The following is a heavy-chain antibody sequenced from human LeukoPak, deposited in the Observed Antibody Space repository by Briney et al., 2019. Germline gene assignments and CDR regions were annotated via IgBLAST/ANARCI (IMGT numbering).Heavy chain of an antibody. V-gene: IGHV3-49*04. CDR1: GFTFSSYA. Sequence: PGGSLRLSCAASGFTFSSYAMSWVRQAPGKGLEWIGFIRSKAYGGTTEYAASVKGRFTISRDDSKSIAYLQMNSLKTEDTAVYYCTRTYCSSTSCYRLNWFDPWGQGTLVTVSS. CDR3: TRTYCSSTSCYRLNWFDP. CDR2: IRSKAYGGTT. D-gene: IGHD2-2*01. J-gene: IGHJ5*02.